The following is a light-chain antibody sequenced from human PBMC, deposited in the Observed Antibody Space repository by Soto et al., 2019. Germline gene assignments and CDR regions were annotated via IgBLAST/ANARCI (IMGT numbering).Light chain of an antibody. CDR2: DVS. V-gene: IGLV2-14*01. Sequence: QSALTQPASVSGSLGQSITISCTGTNSDVGAYNYVSWFRQYPGTAPKLVIYDVSNRPSGVSSRFSGSKSGNAASLTISGLQSEDEADYYCTSYTTSSTLRYVFGTGTKLTVL. CDR3: TSYTTSSTLRYV. J-gene: IGLJ1*01. CDR1: NSDVGAYNY.